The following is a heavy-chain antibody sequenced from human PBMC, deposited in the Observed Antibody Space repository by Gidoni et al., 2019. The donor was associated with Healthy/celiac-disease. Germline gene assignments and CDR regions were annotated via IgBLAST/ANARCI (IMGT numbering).Heavy chain of an antibody. CDR2: ISCSCGST. V-gene: IGHV3-23*01. CDR3: AKERIYCDYFLVMDV. CDR1: GFTFSRNR. D-gene: IGHD2-8*02. Sequence: EVQLLESRGGLVQPGGYLRLSCAASGFTFSRNRLSWVRQDPGKWLELVSAISCSCGSTYYADSVKGRFTISRDNSKNTLYLQMTSLRAEDTAVYYCAKERIYCDYFLVMDVWGQGTTVTVSS. J-gene: IGHJ6*02.